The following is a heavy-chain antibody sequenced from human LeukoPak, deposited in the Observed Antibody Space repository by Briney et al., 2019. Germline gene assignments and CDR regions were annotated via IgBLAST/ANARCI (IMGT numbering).Heavy chain of an antibody. V-gene: IGHV3-15*01. J-gene: IGHJ4*02. Sequence: GGSLRLSCAASGFTFSNVWMNWVRQAPGKGLEWIGGIRKKIEGGTTEYAAPVKGRFTIARDDSKNTLYLQMGSLTTEDTAVYYCTTRIITTSDFWGQGTLVTVSS. CDR3: TTRIITTSDF. D-gene: IGHD3-3*01. CDR2: IRKKIEGGTT. CDR1: GFTFSNVW.